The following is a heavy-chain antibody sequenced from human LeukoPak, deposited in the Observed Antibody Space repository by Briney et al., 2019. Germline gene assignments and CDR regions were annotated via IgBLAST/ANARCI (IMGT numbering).Heavy chain of an antibody. Sequence: SETLSLTCTVSGGSVNSDSYFWSWIRQPPGKGLEWIGYIQNSARTNYNPSLESRVTISVDSSKDQFSLRLSSVTAADTAVYYCAMGYGDYGDYWGQGTLVTVSS. CDR3: AMGYGDYGDY. V-gene: IGHV4-61*01. J-gene: IGHJ4*02. CDR1: GGSVNSDSYF. CDR2: IQNSART. D-gene: IGHD4-17*01.